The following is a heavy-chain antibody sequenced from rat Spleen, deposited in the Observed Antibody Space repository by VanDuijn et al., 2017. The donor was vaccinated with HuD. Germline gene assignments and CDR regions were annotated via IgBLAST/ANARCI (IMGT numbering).Heavy chain of an antibody. J-gene: IGHJ1*01. D-gene: IGHD1-12*03. CDR3: ARHAYYDGYYHWYFDF. V-gene: IGHV5-7*01. CDR1: GFTFSDYN. Sequence: EVQLVESGGGLVQPGRSMKLSCAASGFTFSDYNMAWVRQAPTKGLEWVTLISYDGSATYYRDSVKGRFTISRDNAKSTLYLQMDSLRSEDTATYYCARHAYYDGYYHWYFDFWGPGTMVTVSS. CDR2: ISYDGSAT.